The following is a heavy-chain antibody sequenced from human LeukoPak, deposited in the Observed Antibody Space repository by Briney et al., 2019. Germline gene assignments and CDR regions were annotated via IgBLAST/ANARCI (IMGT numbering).Heavy chain of an antibody. V-gene: IGHV3-64*01. CDR3: AKGGRIVASNWFDP. CDR1: GFTFSTYA. D-gene: IGHD2-15*01. Sequence: GGSLRLSCAASGFTFSTYAMHWVRQAPGKGLEHVSSISGDGGNTYYANSVKDRFTISRDNSKNTLSLQMGSLRAEDMAVYYCAKGGRIVASNWFDPWGRGVLVTVSS. J-gene: IGHJ5*02. CDR2: ISGDGGNT.